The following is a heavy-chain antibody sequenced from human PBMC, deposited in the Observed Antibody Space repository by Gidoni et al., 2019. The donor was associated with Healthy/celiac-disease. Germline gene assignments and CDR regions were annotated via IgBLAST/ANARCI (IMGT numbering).Heavy chain of an antibody. CDR1: GFTFSNAW. D-gene: IGHD3-16*01. J-gene: IGHJ5*02. Sequence: EVLLVESGGGMVKPGRCLVLSCAASGFTFSNAWMSWVRPAPGKGLGWVGRIKSKTDGGTTDYAAPVKGRLTNSRDDSKNTMYLQMNSLKTEDTAVYYCTTDGGVTTFDPWGQGTLVTVSS. CDR2: IKSKTDGGTT. V-gene: IGHV3-15*01. CDR3: TTDGGVTTFDP.